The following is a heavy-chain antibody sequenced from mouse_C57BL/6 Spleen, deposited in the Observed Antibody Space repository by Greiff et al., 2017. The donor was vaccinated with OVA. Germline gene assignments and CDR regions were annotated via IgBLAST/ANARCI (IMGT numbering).Heavy chain of an antibody. CDR2: ISSGSSTI. Sequence: EVKLVESGGGLVKPGGSLKLSCAASGFTFRDYGMHWVRQAPEKGLEWVAYISSGSSTIYYAATVKGRFTISRDNAKNTLFLQRTSLRSEDTAMYYCARTTGTGGFDDWGQGTTLTVSS. V-gene: IGHV5-17*01. D-gene: IGHD4-1*02. CDR1: GFTFRDYG. J-gene: IGHJ2*01. CDR3: ARTTGTGGFDD.